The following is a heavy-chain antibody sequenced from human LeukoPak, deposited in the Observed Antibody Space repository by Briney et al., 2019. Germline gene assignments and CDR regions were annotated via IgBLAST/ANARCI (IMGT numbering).Heavy chain of an antibody. CDR1: GGTFSSYA. J-gene: IGHJ6*03. D-gene: IGHD2-15*01. CDR2: IIPIFGTA. CDR3: ATAATFTDYYYYMDV. V-gene: IGHV1-69*06. Sequence: SVKVSCKASGGTFSSYAISWVRQAPGQGLEWMGGIIPIFGTANYAQKFQGRVTITADKSTSTAYMELSSLRSEDTAVYYCATAATFTDYYYYMDVWGKGTTVTVS.